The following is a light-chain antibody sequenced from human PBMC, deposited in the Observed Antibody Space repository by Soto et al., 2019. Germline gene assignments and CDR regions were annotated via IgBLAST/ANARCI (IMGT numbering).Light chain of an antibody. CDR2: GAS. J-gene: IGKJ1*01. CDR1: QSVRSN. V-gene: IGKV3-15*01. Sequence: EKVMTQSPATLSVSPGERATLPCRASQSVRSNLAWYQQKPGQAPRLLIYGASTRATGIPARFSGSGSGTEFTLTISSLQSEDFAVYYCQQYNNWPRTFGQGTKVDIK. CDR3: QQYNNWPRT.